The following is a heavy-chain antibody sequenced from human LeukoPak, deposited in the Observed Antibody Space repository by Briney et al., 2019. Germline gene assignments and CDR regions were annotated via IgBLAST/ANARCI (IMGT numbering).Heavy chain of an antibody. Sequence: GGSLRLSCSASGFTFSSYAMHWVRQAPGKGLEYVSAISSNGGSTYYADSVKGRFTISRDNSKNTLYLQMSSLRAEDTAVYYCVKDHEAMVRGVIIPDFDCWGQGTLVTVSS. CDR1: GFTFSSYA. CDR2: ISSNGGST. V-gene: IGHV3-64D*09. J-gene: IGHJ4*02. D-gene: IGHD3-10*01. CDR3: VKDHEAMVRGVIIPDFDC.